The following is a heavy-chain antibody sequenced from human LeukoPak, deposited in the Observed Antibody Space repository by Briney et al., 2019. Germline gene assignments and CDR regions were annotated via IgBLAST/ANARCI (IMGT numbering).Heavy chain of an antibody. V-gene: IGHV3-21*01. CDR3: AKDPLGGSYVNYFDY. Sequence: GGSLRLSCAASGFTFSSYSMNWVRQAPGKGLEWVSSISSSSSYIYYADSVKGRFTISRDNAKNSLYLQMNSLRAEDTAVYYCAKDPLGGSYVNYFDYWGQGTLVTVSS. J-gene: IGHJ4*02. D-gene: IGHD1-26*01. CDR2: ISSSSSYI. CDR1: GFTFSSYS.